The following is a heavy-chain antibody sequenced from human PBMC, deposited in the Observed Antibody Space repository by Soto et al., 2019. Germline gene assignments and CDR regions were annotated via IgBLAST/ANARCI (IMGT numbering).Heavy chain of an antibody. CDR2: ISTSSTI. V-gene: IGHV3-48*02. Sequence: EVQLVESGGGLVQPGGFLRLSCAASGFTFSSYSMNWVRQAPGKGLEWVSYISTSSTIYYADSVKGRFTISRDNAKNSLYLQMNSLRDEDTAVYYCARENGDSDAFDIWGQGTMVTVSS. D-gene: IGHD4-17*01. CDR1: GFTFSSYS. J-gene: IGHJ3*02. CDR3: ARENGDSDAFDI.